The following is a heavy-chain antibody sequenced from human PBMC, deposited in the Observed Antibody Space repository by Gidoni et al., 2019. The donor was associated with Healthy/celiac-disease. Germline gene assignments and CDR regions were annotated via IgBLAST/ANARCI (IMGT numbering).Heavy chain of an antibody. CDR3: AKDPHGDYFGFDY. D-gene: IGHD4-17*01. J-gene: IGHJ4*02. CDR2: ISYDGSNK. V-gene: IGHV3-30*18. Sequence: MHWVRQAPGKGLEWVAVISYDGSNKYYADSVKGRFTISRDNSKNTLYLQMNSRRAEDTAVYYCAKDPHGDYFGFDYWGQGTLVTVSS.